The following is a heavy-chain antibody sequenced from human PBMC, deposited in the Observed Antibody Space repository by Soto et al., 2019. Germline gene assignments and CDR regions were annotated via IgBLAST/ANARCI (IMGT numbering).Heavy chain of an antibody. D-gene: IGHD2-15*01. CDR3: AKDLRHCSGANCY. CDR2: ISWNSDTI. CDR1: GFPFAAYS. J-gene: IGHJ4*02. Sequence: EVQLVESGGGLVQPGRSLKLSCVASGFPFAAYSMHWVRQAPGKGLEWVSAISWNSDTIGCADSVKGRFTISRDNAKNSLYLQMNSLRHEDTALYYCAKDLRHCSGANCYWGQGTLVTVSS. V-gene: IGHV3-9*01.